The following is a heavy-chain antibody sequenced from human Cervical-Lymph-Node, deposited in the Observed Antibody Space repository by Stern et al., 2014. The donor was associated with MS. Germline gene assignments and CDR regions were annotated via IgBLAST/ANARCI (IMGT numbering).Heavy chain of an antibody. CDR1: GGTFSSYA. V-gene: IGHV1-69*01. J-gene: IGHJ4*02. D-gene: IGHD3-22*01. CDR3: ARERGNVNYYDSSGYYYLDY. Sequence: VQLEESGAEVKKPGSSVKVSCKASGGTFSSYAISWVRQAPGQGLEWMGGIIPIFGTANYAQNFQGRVTITADESTSTAYMELSSMRSEDTAVYYCARERGNVNYYDSSGYYYLDYWGQGTLFTVSS. CDR2: IIPIFGTA.